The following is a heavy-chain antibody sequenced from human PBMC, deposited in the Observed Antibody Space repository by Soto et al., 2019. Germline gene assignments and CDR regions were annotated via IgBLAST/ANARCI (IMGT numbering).Heavy chain of an antibody. CDR1: GFTFSDYF. D-gene: IGHD6-25*01. Sequence: QVQLVESGGGLVKPGGSPRLSCAASGFTFSDYFMNWIRQAPGKGLDWVSYISPSGSSIYYADSVRGRFTMYRDNAKKSLSQQMNSLRAEDTAVYYCARGGYSSGWDHYYGRDVGGQGNTVTVSS. CDR2: ISPSGSSI. V-gene: IGHV3-11*01. CDR3: ARGGYSSGWDHYYGRDV. J-gene: IGHJ6*02.